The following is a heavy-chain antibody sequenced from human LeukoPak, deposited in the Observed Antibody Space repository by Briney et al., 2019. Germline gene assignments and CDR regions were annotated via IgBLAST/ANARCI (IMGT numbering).Heavy chain of an antibody. CDR1: GFTFSSYA. CDR3: AKGKIFGIRVKPGLDRDSFDP. D-gene: IGHD3-3*01. J-gene: IGHJ5*02. Sequence: GASLRLSCAASGFTFSSYAMSWVRQAPGKGLEWVSAISGSGGSTYYADSVKGRFTISRDNSKNTLYLQMNSLRAEDTAVYYCAKGKIFGIRVKPGLDRDSFDPWGQGTLVTVSS. CDR2: ISGSGGST. V-gene: IGHV3-23*01.